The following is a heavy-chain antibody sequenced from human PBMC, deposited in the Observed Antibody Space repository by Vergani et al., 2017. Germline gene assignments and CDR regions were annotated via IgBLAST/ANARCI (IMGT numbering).Heavy chain of an antibody. J-gene: IGHJ5*02. D-gene: IGHD3-10*01. CDR3: AKDIALEGVLLWFGALDP. CDR2: ISGDGGST. Sequence: EVQLVESGGGVVQPGGSLRLSCAASGFTFDDYAMHWVRQAPGKGLEWVSLISGDGGSTYYADSVKGRFTISRDNSKNSLYLQMNSLRTEDTALYYCAKDIALEGVLLWFGALDPWGQGTLVTVSS. CDR1: GFTFDDYA. V-gene: IGHV3-43*02.